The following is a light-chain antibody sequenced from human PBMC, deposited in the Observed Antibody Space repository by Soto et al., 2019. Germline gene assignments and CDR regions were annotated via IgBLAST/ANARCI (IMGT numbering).Light chain of an antibody. CDR3: QQYGRSPGLFT. CDR2: DAS. Sequence: EIVLTQSPGTLSLSPGERATLSCRASQSVSNAYLAWYQQKPGQAPRLLIYDASSRATGIPVRFSGSGSGTDFTLTISRLEPEDFAVYYCQQYGRSPGLFTFGPGTKVDIK. V-gene: IGKV3-20*01. J-gene: IGKJ3*01. CDR1: QSVSNAY.